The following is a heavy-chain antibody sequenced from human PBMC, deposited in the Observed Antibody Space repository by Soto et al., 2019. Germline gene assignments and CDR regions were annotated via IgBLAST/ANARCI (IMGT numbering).Heavy chain of an antibody. Sequence: SETLSLTCTVSGGSISSSSYYWGWIRQPPGKGLEWIGNIYYSGSTYYNPSLKSRVTISLDTSKNQFSLKLSSVTAADTAVYYCARHRTDYSNVGHNYYYYMDVWGKGTTVTVSS. CDR1: GGSISSSSYY. V-gene: IGHV4-39*01. CDR3: ARHRTDYSNVGHNYYYYMDV. D-gene: IGHD4-4*01. CDR2: IYYSGST. J-gene: IGHJ6*03.